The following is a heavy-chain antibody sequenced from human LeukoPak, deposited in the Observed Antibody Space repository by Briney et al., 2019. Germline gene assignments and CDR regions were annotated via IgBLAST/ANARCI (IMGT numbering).Heavy chain of an antibody. D-gene: IGHD2-2*01. CDR1: GGSFSGYY. CDR2: INHSGST. J-gene: IGHJ5*02. CDR3: ARVVCSSTSCYNWFDP. Sequence: PSETLSLTCAVYGGSFSGYYWSWLRQPPGKGLEWIEEINHSGSTNYNPSLKSRVTISVDTSKNQFSLKLSSVTAADTAVYYCARVVCSSTSCYNWFDPWGQGTLVTVSS. V-gene: IGHV4-34*01.